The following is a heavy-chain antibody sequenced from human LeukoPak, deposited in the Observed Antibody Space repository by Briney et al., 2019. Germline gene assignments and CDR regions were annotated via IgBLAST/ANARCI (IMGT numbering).Heavy chain of an antibody. CDR2: IKQDGSEK. Sequence: GGSLRLSCAASGFTFSSYWMSWVRQAPGKGLEWVANIKQDGSEKYYVDSVKGRFTISRDNAKNSLYLQMNSLRAEDTAVYYCARVEGKYYDFWSGYGVFDYWGQGTLVTVSS. D-gene: IGHD3-3*01. CDR1: GFTFSSYW. V-gene: IGHV3-7*01. CDR3: ARVEGKYYDFWSGYGVFDY. J-gene: IGHJ4*02.